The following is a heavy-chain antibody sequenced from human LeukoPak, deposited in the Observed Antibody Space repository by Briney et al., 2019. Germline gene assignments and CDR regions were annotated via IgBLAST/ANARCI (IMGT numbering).Heavy chain of an antibody. CDR1: GFTFSSYG. CDR2: ISYDGSNK. V-gene: IGHV3-30*18. Sequence: GGSLRLSCAASGFTFSSYGMHWVRQAPGKGLEWVAVISYDGSNKYYADSVKGRFTISRDNSKNTLYLQMNSLRAEDTAVYYCAKDQGAGVVTDLYCYYGMDVWGQGTTVTVSS. CDR3: AKDQGAGVVTDLYCYYGMDV. J-gene: IGHJ6*02. D-gene: IGHD3-22*01.